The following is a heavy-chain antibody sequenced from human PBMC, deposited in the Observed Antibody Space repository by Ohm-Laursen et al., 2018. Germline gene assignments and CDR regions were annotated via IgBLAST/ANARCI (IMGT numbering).Heavy chain of an antibody. CDR3: AREGGYDSPGNYYGMDV. Sequence: SLRLSCAASGFTFSIYEMNWVRQAPEKGLEWVSYIGSGYTPHYADSVKGRFTISRDNAKNSLYLQMTSLTAKDTAVYYCAREGGYDSPGNYYGMDVWGQGTTVTVSS. D-gene: IGHD5-12*01. V-gene: IGHV3-48*03. J-gene: IGHJ6*02. CDR1: GFTFSIYE. CDR2: IGSGYTP.